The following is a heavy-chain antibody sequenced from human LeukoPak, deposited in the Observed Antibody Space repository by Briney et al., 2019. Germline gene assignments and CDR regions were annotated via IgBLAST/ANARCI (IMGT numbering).Heavy chain of an antibody. J-gene: IGHJ4*02. CDR2: IRSSGSTI. CDR1: GFIFSDYY. CDR3: AREGTSSGWYPFDY. D-gene: IGHD6-19*01. Sequence: GGSLRLSCAASGFIFSDYYMSWIRQAPGKGLEWVSYIRSSGSTIYYADSVKGRFTISRDNSKNTLYLQMNSLRAEDTAVYYCAREGTSSGWYPFDYWGQGTLVTVSS. V-gene: IGHV3-11*01.